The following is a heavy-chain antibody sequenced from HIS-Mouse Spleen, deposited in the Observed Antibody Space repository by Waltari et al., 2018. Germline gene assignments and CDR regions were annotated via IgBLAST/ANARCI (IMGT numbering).Heavy chain of an antibody. D-gene: IGHD4-17*01. J-gene: IGHJ5*02. V-gene: IGHV4-39*07. Sequence: QLQLQESGPALVTPSETLSTTCTVSRGSIRRSSYYWGWIRQPPGKGLEWIGSIYYSGSTYYNPSLKSRVTISVDTSKNQFSLKLSSVTAADTAVYYCARDYGDNWFDPWGQGTLVTVSS. CDR3: ARDYGDNWFDP. CDR1: RGSIRRSSYY. CDR2: IYYSGST.